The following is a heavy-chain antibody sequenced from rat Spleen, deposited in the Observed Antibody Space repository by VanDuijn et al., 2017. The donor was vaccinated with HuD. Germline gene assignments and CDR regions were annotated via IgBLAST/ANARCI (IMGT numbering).Heavy chain of an antibody. CDR1: GFSLISHS. J-gene: IGHJ2*01. D-gene: IGHD1-1*01. Sequence: QVQLKESGPGLVQPSQTLSLICTVSGFSLISHSVHWVRQPPGKGLEWMGIMWTGGSTDYNSALKSRLSISRDTSKSQVFLKMNSLQTEDTGTYYCARHDYSGDVDFEYWGQGVMVTVSS. CDR2: MWTGGST. V-gene: IGHV2-30*01. CDR3: ARHDYSGDVDFEY.